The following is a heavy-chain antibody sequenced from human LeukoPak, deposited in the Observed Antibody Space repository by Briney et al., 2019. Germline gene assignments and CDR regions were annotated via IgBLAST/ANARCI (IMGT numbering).Heavy chain of an antibody. CDR3: ARGLDGYKT. J-gene: IGHJ5*02. Sequence: SETLSLTCTVSGGSISSSSYYWGWIRQPPGKGLEWIGSIYYSGSTYYNPSLKSRVTISVDTSKNQFSLKLSSVTAADTAVYYCARGLDGYKTWGQGTLVTVSS. D-gene: IGHD5-24*01. CDR1: GGSISSSSYY. CDR2: IYYSGST. V-gene: IGHV4-39*07.